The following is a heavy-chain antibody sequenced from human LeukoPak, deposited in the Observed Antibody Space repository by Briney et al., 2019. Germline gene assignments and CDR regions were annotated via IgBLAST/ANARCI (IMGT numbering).Heavy chain of an antibody. Sequence: SETLSLTCAVYGGSFSGYYWSWIRQPPGKGLEWIGEINRSGSTNYNPSLKSRVTISVDTSKNQFSLKLSSVTAEDTAVYYCARGGALQVVPAGHYFDYWGQGTLVTVSS. D-gene: IGHD2-2*01. V-gene: IGHV4-34*01. CDR3: ARGGALQVVPAGHYFDY. J-gene: IGHJ4*02. CDR2: INRSGST. CDR1: GGSFSGYY.